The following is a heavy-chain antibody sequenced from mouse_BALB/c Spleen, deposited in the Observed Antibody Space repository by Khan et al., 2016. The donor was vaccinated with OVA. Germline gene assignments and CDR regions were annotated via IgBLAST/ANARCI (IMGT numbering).Heavy chain of an antibody. D-gene: IGHD1-1*01. CDR1: GYSITSNYA. CDR2: ISYSGST. V-gene: IGHV3-2*02. Sequence: EVQLQESGPGLVKPSQSLSLTCTVNGYSITSNYAWNWIRQFPGNKLEWMGYISYSGSTNYNPSLKSRLSITREQSKNPFFLLLTSVPTEDSATYYCARGNYYGYALDYWGQGTSVTVSS. J-gene: IGHJ4*01. CDR3: ARGNYYGYALDY.